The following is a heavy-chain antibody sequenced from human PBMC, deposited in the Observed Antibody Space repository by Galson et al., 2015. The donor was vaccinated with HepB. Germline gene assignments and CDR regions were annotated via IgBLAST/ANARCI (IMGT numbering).Heavy chain of an antibody. Sequence: SVKVSCKASGGTFNSFAVSWVRQAPGQGLEWMGGIIPMFGAPHYAQKFKGRATINADKSTTTAHLELNSLTSEDTAIYYCALIPGMAVSGGLSYYYYAMDVWGQGTPVTGSS. CDR3: ALIPGMAVSGGLSYYYYAMDV. CDR2: IIPMFGAP. J-gene: IGHJ6*02. CDR1: GGTFNSFA. V-gene: IGHV1-69*06. D-gene: IGHD3-10*01.